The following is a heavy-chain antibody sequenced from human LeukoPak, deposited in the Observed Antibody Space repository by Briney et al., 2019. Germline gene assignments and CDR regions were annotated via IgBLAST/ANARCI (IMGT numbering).Heavy chain of an antibody. J-gene: IGHJ3*02. CDR1: GGSISSYY. Sequence: SETLSLTCTVSGGSISSYYWSWIRQPPGKGLECIGYIYNSGSTNYNPSLKSRVSISVDTSKNQFSLKLSSETAADTAVYYCARSAIDAFDIWGQGTMVTVSS. D-gene: IGHD6-25*01. CDR3: ARSAIDAFDI. CDR2: IYNSGST. V-gene: IGHV4-59*08.